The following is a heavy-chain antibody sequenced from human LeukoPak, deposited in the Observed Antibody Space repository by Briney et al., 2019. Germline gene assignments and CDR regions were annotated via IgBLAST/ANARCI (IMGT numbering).Heavy chain of an antibody. CDR1: GGSFSGYY. V-gene: IGHV4-34*01. CDR3: ARGRITIFGVGLYYYYGMDV. Sequence: SETLSLTCAVYGGSFSGYYWSWIRQPPGKGLEWIGEINHSGSTNYNPSLKSRVTISVDTSKNQFSLKLSSVTAADTAVYYCARGRITIFGVGLYYYYGMDVWGQGTPVTVSS. CDR2: INHSGST. D-gene: IGHD3-3*01. J-gene: IGHJ6*02.